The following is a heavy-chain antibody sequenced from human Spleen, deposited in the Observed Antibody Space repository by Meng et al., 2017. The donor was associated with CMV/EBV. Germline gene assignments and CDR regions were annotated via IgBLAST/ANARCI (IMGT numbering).Heavy chain of an antibody. CDR2: INPNSGGT. V-gene: IGHV1-2*02. CDR3: ARARYCSSTSCYAFDY. CDR1: GYTFTGYY. Sequence: ASVKVSCKASGYTFTGYYMHWVRQAPGQGLEWMGWINPNSGGTNYAQKFQGRVTMTTDTSTSTAYMELRSLRSDDTAVYYCARARYCSSTSCYAFDYWGQGTLVTVSS. J-gene: IGHJ4*02. D-gene: IGHD2-2*01.